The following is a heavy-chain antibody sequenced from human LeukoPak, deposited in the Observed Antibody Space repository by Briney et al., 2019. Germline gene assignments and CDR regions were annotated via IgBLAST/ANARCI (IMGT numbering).Heavy chain of an antibody. D-gene: IGHD5-12*01. CDR2: IYYSGST. J-gene: IGHJ4*02. CDR1: GGSISSYY. V-gene: IGHV4-59*01. Sequence: SETLSLTCTASGGSISSYYWSWIRQPPGKGLEWIGYIYYSGSTNYNPSLKSRVTISVDTSKNQFSLNLSSVTAADTAVYYCARGGGYSGYDFGYWGQGTLVTVSS. CDR3: ARGGGYSGYDFGY.